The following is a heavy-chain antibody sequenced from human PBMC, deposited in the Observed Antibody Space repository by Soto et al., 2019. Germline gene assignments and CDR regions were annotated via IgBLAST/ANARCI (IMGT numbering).Heavy chain of an antibody. V-gene: IGHV1-3*05. D-gene: IGHD3-10*01. Sequence: QVQLVQSGAEERKPGASVKVSCKASGYTFSTYAMHWVRRAPGQSLEWMGWFNGGNGNIKYSQKFEGRVTITTDIAASTAYMELNMLRSEDTAVYYCARGNVRGGCLDYWGQGTLVSVSS. CDR2: FNGGNGNI. J-gene: IGHJ4*02. CDR3: ARGNVRGGCLDY. CDR1: GYTFSTYA.